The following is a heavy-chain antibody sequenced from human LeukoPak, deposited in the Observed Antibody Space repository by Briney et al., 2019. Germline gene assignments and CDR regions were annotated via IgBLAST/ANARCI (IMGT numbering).Heavy chain of an antibody. J-gene: IGHJ2*01. Sequence: GTSLRLSCAASGFTFHNFGMVWVRQPPGKGLQRVAAIDPDGNDNYYADSARGRFVISRDNSKNTLYLQIYSLTVVDTAVYYCARDSDTSGNHWFFDVWGRGTLVIASS. CDR1: GFTFHNFG. CDR3: ARDSDTSGNHWFFDV. V-gene: IGHV3-30*12. CDR2: IDPDGNDN. D-gene: IGHD6-19*01.